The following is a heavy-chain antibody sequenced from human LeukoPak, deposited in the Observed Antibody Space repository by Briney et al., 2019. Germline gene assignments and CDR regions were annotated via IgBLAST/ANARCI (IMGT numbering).Heavy chain of an antibody. V-gene: IGHV3-7*01. J-gene: IGHJ4*02. CDR2: IKQDGSEK. CDR1: GFTFRDYA. D-gene: IGHD6-13*01. CDR3: ARDVYSWYPLFGYY. Sequence: GGSLRLSCEASGFTFRDYAMSWVRQAPGKGLEWVANIKQDGSEKYYVDSVKGRFTISRDNAKNSLYLQMNSLRAEDTAVYYCARDVYSWYPLFGYYWGQGTLVTVSS.